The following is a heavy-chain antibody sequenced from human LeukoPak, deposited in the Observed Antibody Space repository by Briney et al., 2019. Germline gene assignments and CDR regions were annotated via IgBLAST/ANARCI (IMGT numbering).Heavy chain of an antibody. D-gene: IGHD2-15*01. CDR1: GFTFSSYA. J-gene: IGHJ4*02. CDR3: AKGRYCSGGSCNNFDY. V-gene: IGHV3-23*01. Sequence: PGGSLRLSCAASGFTFSSYAMSGFRQAPGKGLEWVSAISGSGGSTYYADSVKGRFTISRDNSKNTLYLQVNSLRAEDTAVYYCAKGRYCSGGSCNNFDYWGQGTLVTVSS. CDR2: ISGSGGST.